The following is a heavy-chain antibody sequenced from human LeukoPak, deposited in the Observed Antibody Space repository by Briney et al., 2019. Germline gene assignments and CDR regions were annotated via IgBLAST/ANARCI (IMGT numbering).Heavy chain of an antibody. V-gene: IGHV4-34*01. Sequence: SETLSLTCAVYGGSFSGYYWSWIRQPPGKGVEWIGEINHSGSTNYNPSLKSRVTISVDTSKNQFSLKLSSVTAADTAVYYCARHFGSGYYLFDYWGQGTLVTVSS. J-gene: IGHJ4*02. CDR3: ARHFGSGYYLFDY. D-gene: IGHD3-3*02. CDR2: INHSGST. CDR1: GGSFSGYY.